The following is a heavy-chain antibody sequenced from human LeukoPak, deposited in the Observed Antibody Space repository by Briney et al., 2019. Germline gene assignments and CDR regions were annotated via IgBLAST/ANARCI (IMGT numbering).Heavy chain of an antibody. D-gene: IGHD6-13*01. Sequence: GGSLRLSCAASGFTFSSYVMHWVRQAPGKGLEWVAVIWSDGSNKYYADSVKGRFAISRDNSKNTLYLQMNTLRVEDTAVYYCAGLGYSSWAFDYWGQGPLVTVSS. J-gene: IGHJ4*02. CDR3: AGLGYSSWAFDY. V-gene: IGHV3-33*01. CDR2: IWSDGSNK. CDR1: GFTFSSYV.